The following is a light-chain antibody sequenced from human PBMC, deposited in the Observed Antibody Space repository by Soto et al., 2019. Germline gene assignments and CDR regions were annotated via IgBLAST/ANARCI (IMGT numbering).Light chain of an antibody. CDR2: LEGSGSY. CDR1: SGHSSYI. CDR3: ETWDFNTRV. J-gene: IGLJ3*02. V-gene: IGLV4-60*02. Sequence: QPVLTQSSSASASLGSSVKLTCTLSSGHSSYIIAWHQQQPGKAPRYLMKLEGSGSYNKGSGVPDRFSGSSSAADRYLTISNLQFEDEDDYYCETWDFNTRVFGGGTKLTVL.